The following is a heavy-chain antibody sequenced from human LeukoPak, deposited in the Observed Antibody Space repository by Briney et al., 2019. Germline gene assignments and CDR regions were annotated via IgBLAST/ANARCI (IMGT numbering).Heavy chain of an antibody. Sequence: SETLSLTCTVSGGSISSGGYYWSWIRQHPGKGLEWIGYIYYSGSTYYNPSLKSRVTISVDTSKNQFSLKLSSVTAADTAVYYCARAYVGATRQFDHWGQGTLVTVSS. CDR2: IYYSGST. J-gene: IGHJ4*02. V-gene: IGHV4-31*03. D-gene: IGHD1-26*01. CDR1: GGSISSGGYY. CDR3: ARAYVGATRQFDH.